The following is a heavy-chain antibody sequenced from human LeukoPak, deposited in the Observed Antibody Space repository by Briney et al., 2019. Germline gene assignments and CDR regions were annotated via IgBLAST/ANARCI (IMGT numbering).Heavy chain of an antibody. D-gene: IGHD1-26*01. Sequence: PSETLSLTCTVSGGSISSSSYYWGWIRQPPGKGLEWIGSIYYSGSTYYNPSLKSRVTISVDTSKNQFSLKLSSVTAADTAVYYCARGRSPYSGSAELWFDPWGQGTLVTVSS. CDR3: ARGRSPYSGSAELWFDP. CDR2: IYYSGST. J-gene: IGHJ5*02. CDR1: GGSISSSSYY. V-gene: IGHV4-39*07.